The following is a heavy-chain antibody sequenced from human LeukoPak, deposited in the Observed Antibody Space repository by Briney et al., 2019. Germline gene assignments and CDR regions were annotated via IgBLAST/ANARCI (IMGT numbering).Heavy chain of an antibody. D-gene: IGHD2-15*01. CDR3: ARAMTPFSPIEY. CDR1: GGTFSSYA. V-gene: IGHV1-69*04. Sequence: ASVKVSCMASGGTFSSYAIIWVRQAPGQGLEWMGRIIPILGIANYAQEFQGRVTITADKSTSTAYMELSSLRSEDTAVYYCARAMTPFSPIEYWGQGTLVTVSS. J-gene: IGHJ4*02. CDR2: IIPILGIA.